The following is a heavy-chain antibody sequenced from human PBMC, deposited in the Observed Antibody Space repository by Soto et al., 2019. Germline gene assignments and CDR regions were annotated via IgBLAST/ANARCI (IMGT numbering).Heavy chain of an antibody. V-gene: IGHV3-7*03. Sequence: GGSLRLSCAASGFTFTSYWMRWVRQAPGKGREWVANIKQDGGEKYYVDSVKGRFTISRDNAKNSLYLQMNSLRAEDTAVYYCARDLIYNYARPFDYWGQGTLVTVSS. CDR1: GFTFTSYW. CDR2: IKQDGGEK. CDR3: ARDLIYNYARPFDY. D-gene: IGHD1-20*01. J-gene: IGHJ4*02.